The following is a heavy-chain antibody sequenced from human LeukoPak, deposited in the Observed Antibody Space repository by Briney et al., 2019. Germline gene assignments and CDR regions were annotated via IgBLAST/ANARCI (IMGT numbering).Heavy chain of an antibody. CDR3: ARADGYNLDY. V-gene: IGHV3-48*02. Sequence: GGSLRLSCAASGFTFSSYSMNWVRQAPGKGLEWVSYISSSSSTIYYADSVKGRFTISRDNAKKSLYVQMNSLRDEDTAVYYCARADGYNLDYWGEGPLVSVSS. D-gene: IGHD5-24*01. J-gene: IGHJ4*02. CDR2: ISSSSSTI. CDR1: GFTFSSYS.